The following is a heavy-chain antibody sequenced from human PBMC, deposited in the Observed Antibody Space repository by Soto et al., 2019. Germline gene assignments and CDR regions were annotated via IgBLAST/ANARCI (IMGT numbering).Heavy chain of an antibody. D-gene: IGHD3-22*01. J-gene: IGHJ4*02. CDR2: IKSDGSGT. CDR3: ARVDGDRYDGNGYLGRH. Sequence: EVQLVESGGGLVQPGESLTLSCAASGFTFSSYWMHWVRQAPGKGLVWVSRIKSDGSGTYYADSVEGRLTISRDNARNTVYLQMNSLRIEDTAVYFCARVDGDRYDGNGYLGRHWGQGTLVTVSS. CDR1: GFTFSSYW. V-gene: IGHV3-74*01.